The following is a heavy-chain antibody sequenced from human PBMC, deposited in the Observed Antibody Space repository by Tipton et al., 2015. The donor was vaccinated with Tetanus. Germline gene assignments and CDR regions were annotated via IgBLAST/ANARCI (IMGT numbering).Heavy chain of an antibody. V-gene: IGHV4-39*01. Sequence: TLSLTCTVSGGSIRSSSYYWGWIRQPPGKGLEWIGSIYYSGSPYYNPSLKSRVTISVDTSKNQFSLKLSSVTAADTAVYYCARQAMGYGSGSYYPSGWFDPWGQGTLVTVSS. D-gene: IGHD3-10*01. CDR2: IYYSGSP. CDR3: ARQAMGYGSGSYYPSGWFDP. CDR1: GGSIRSSSYY. J-gene: IGHJ5*02.